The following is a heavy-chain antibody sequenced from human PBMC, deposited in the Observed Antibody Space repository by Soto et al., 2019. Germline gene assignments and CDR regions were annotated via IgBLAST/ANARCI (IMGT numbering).Heavy chain of an antibody. CDR3: ARDASGYYGSGPHPLNWFDP. CDR1: GFTFSSYA. D-gene: IGHD3-10*01. CDR2: ISYDGSNK. Sequence: GGSLRLSCAASGFTFSSYAMHWVRQAPGKGLEWVAVISYDGSNKYYADSVKGRFTISRDNSKNTLYLQMNSLGAEDTAVYYCARDASGYYGSGPHPLNWFDPWGQGTLVTVSS. V-gene: IGHV3-30-3*01. J-gene: IGHJ5*02.